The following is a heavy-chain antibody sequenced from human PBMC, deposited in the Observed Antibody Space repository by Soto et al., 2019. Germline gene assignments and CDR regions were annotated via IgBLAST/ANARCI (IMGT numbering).Heavy chain of an antibody. CDR2: IYYSGST. V-gene: IGHV4-39*01. CDR1: GSSISSSSDY. Sequence: PSETLDITCTVSGSSISSSSDYWGWISQPPGKGLEWIGSIYYSGSTYYNPSLKSRVTISVDTSKNQFSLKLSSVTAADTAVYYCAQAYDYVWGTHGQPRDYRCQGTRVTVS. D-gene: IGHD3-16*01. CDR3: AQAYDYVWGTHGQPRDY. J-gene: IGHJ4*02.